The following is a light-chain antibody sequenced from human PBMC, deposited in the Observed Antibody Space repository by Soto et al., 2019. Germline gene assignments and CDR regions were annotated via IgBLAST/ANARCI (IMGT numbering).Light chain of an antibody. CDR1: SSDVGGYNY. CDR3: SSYTSSSTYV. V-gene: IGLV2-14*01. Sequence: QSALTPPASVSGSPGQSITISFPGTSSDVGGYNYVSWYQQHPGKAPKLMIYDVSNRPSGVSNRFSGSKSGNTASLTISGLQAEDEADYYCSSYTSSSTYVFGTGTKVTVL. CDR2: DVS. J-gene: IGLJ1*01.